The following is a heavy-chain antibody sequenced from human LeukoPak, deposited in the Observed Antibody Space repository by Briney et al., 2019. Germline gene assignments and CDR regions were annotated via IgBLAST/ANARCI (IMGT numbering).Heavy chain of an antibody. CDR3: AKTYDSSSRVDP. D-gene: IGHD3-22*01. J-gene: IGHJ5*02. Sequence: PGGSLRLSCAASGFTFSSYAMHWVRQAPGKGLEWVAVISYDGSNKYYADSVKGRFTISRDNSKNTLYLQMNSLRAEDTAVYYCAKTYDSSSRVDPWGQGTLVTVSS. CDR1: GFTFSSYA. CDR2: ISYDGSNK. V-gene: IGHV3-30-3*02.